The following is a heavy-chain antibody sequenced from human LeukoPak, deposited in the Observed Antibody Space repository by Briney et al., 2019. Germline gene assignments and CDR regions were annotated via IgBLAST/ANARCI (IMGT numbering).Heavy chain of an antibody. CDR3: ARLDSSSSDY. CDR2: IYYSGST. V-gene: IGHV4-39*01. D-gene: IGHD6-6*01. Sequence: ESGPTLVKPTQTLTLTCTFSGFSLSTSGVGVGWIRQPPGKGLEWIGSIYYSGSTYYTPSLKSRVTISVDTSKNQFSLKLSSVTAADTAVYYCARLDSSSSDYWGQGILVTVSS. J-gene: IGHJ4*02. CDR1: GFSLSTSGVG.